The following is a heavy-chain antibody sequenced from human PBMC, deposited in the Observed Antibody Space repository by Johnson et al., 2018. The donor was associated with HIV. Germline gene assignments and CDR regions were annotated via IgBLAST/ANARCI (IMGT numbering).Heavy chain of an antibody. D-gene: IGHD3-22*01. V-gene: IGHV3-9*01. CDR3: VFGEDYYVSGGHHNGPAAFDF. CDR1: GFIFNDYA. Sequence: VQLVESGGGMVQPVRSLRLSGAATGFIFNDYALHWVRQAPGQGLAWVSGISWNSGSKDYADSVTGRFTISRDKAKNSLYLQMNRLRAEDTALYYCVFGEDYYVSGGHHNGPAAFDFWGLGTMVTVSS. J-gene: IGHJ3*01. CDR2: ISWNSGSK.